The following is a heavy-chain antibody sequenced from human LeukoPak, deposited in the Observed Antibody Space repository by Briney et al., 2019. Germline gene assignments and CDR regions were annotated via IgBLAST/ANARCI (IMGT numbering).Heavy chain of an antibody. J-gene: IGHJ5*02. CDR1: GGSISSYY. V-gene: IGHV4-59*01. CDR3: ALRNGYCTNGVCYGDNWFDP. D-gene: IGHD2-8*01. Sequence: PAETLSLTCTVSGGSISSYYWSWIRQPPGKGLEWIGYIYYSGSTNYNPSLKSRVTISVDTSKNQFSLKLSSVTAADTAVYYCALRNGYCTNGVCYGDNWFDPWGQGTLVTVSS. CDR2: IYYSGST.